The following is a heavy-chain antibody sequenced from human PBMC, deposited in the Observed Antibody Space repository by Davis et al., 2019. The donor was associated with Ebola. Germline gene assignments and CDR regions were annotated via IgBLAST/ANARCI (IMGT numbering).Heavy chain of an antibody. CDR3: ARGGTVVYYYGMDV. D-gene: IGHD4-11*01. CDR1: GFTFSSYA. V-gene: IGHV3-30*14. CDR2: ISYDGSNK. Sequence: GESLKISCAASGFTFSSYAMHWVRQAPGKGLEWVAVISYDGSNKYYANSVKGRFTISRGNSKNTLYLQMGSLRAEDMAVYYCARGGTVVYYYGMDVWGQGTTVTVSS. J-gene: IGHJ6*02.